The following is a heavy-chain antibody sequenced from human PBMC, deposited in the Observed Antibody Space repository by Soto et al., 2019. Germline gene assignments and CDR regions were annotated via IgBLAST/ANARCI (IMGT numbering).Heavy chain of an antibody. Sequence: PGGSLRLSCAASGFTFSSYAMHWVRQAPGKGLEWVAVISYDGSNKYYADSVKGRFTISRDNSKNTLYLQMNSLRAEDTAVYYCAKMFRAVAGPDDYWGQGTLVTVSS. V-gene: IGHV3-30*04. CDR1: GFTFSSYA. CDR2: ISYDGSNK. J-gene: IGHJ4*02. CDR3: AKMFRAVAGPDDY. D-gene: IGHD6-19*01.